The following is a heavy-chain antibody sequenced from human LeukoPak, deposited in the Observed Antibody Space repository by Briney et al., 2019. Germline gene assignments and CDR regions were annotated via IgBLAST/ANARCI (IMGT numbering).Heavy chain of an antibody. V-gene: IGHV3-23*01. CDR3: ANSYYSNPFDY. CDR1: GFTFSSYA. J-gene: IGHJ4*02. D-gene: IGHD4-11*01. Sequence: GGSLRLSCAASGFTFSSYAMSWVRQAPGKGLEWVSAISGSGSSTYYADSVKGRFTISRDNSKNTLYLQMNSLRAEDTAVYYCANSYYSNPFDYWGQGTLVTVSS. CDR2: ISGSGSST.